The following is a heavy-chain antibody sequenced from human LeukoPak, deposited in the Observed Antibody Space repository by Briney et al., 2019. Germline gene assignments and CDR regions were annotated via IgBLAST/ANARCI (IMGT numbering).Heavy chain of an antibody. D-gene: IGHD4-17*01. V-gene: IGHV4-30-4*08. CDR2: IYYSGST. CDR3: ARVDDGDYGYAFDI. Sequence: SETLSLTCTVSGGSISSGDYYWSWIRQPPGKGLEWIGYIYYSGSTYYNPSLKSRVTISVDTSKHQFSLKLSSVTAADTAVYYCARVDDGDYGYAFDIWGQGTMVTVSS. J-gene: IGHJ3*02. CDR1: GGSISSGDYY.